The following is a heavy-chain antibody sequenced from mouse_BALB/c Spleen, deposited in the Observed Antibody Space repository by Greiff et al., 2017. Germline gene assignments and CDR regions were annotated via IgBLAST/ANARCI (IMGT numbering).Heavy chain of an antibody. CDR2: IDPENGDT. CDR3: NAGFYGNYVRAY. Sequence: VQLKQSGAELVGSGASVKLSCTASGFNINDYYMHWVKQRPEQGLEWIGWIDPENGDTEYAPKFQGKATMNADTSSNTAYLQLSSRTSEDTAVYYCNAGFYGNYVRAYWGQGTLVTVSA. CDR1: GFNINDYY. V-gene: IGHV14-4*02. D-gene: IGHD2-1*01. J-gene: IGHJ3*01.